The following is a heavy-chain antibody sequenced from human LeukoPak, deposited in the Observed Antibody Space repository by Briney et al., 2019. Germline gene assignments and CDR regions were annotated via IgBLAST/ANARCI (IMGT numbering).Heavy chain of an antibody. CDR3: ARDRAAFDS. Sequence: LPGGSLRLSCAASGFTFSSLPMSWVRQAPGKGLQWVSGITGRGGNTYYADSVEGRFTISRDNSKNTLSLQMDSLRAEDTAVYYCARDRAAFDSWGQGTLVTVSS. CDR1: GFTFSSLP. V-gene: IGHV3-23*01. D-gene: IGHD6-25*01. CDR2: ITGRGGNT. J-gene: IGHJ4*02.